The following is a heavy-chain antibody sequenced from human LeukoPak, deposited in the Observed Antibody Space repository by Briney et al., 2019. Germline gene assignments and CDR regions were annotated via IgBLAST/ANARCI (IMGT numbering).Heavy chain of an antibody. Sequence: PSETLSLTCAVSGGSFTGYYWNWIRQSPKKGLEWIGEFNHTGSANYNPSLKSRVTISLNTSENQFSLKLSSVTAADTAVYYCAILTPYYYYYYMDVWGKGTTVTISS. CDR3: AILTPYYYYYYMDV. CDR1: GGSFTGYY. CDR2: FNHTGSA. D-gene: IGHD2-15*01. J-gene: IGHJ6*03. V-gene: IGHV4-34*01.